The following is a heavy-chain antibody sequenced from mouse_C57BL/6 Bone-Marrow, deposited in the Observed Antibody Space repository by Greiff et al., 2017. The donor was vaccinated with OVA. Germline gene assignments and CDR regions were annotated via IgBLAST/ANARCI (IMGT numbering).Heavy chain of an antibody. CDR3: VRHGGNYWYFDV. J-gene: IGHJ1*03. V-gene: IGHV10-1*01. CDR2: IRSKSNNYAT. CDR1: GFSFNTYA. Sequence: EVQLVESGGGLVQPKGSLKLSCAASGFSFNTYAMNWVRQAPGKGLEWVARIRSKSNNYATYYADSVKDRFTISRDDSESMLYLQMNNLKTEDTAMYYCVRHGGNYWYFDVWGTGTTVTVSS. D-gene: IGHD2-1*01.